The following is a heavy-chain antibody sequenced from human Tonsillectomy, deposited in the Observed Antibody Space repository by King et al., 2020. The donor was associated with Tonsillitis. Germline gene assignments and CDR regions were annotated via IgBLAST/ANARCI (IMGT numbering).Heavy chain of an antibody. CDR1: GGSISSYY. D-gene: IGHD3-10*01. V-gene: IGHV4-59*01. CDR2: IYYSGST. J-gene: IGHJ4*02. CDR3: AREGQGSGSYYYDY. Sequence: QLQESGPGLVKPSETLSLTCTVSGGSISSYYWSWIRQPPGKGLEWIGYIYYSGSTNYNPSLKSRVTISVETSKNQFSLKLSSVTAADTAVYYCAREGQGSGSYYYDYWGQGTLVTVSS.